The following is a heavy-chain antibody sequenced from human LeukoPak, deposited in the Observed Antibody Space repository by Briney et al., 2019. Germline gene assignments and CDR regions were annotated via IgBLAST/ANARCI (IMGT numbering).Heavy chain of an antibody. CDR2: IRADGGEI. CDR1: GFSFSTSW. D-gene: IGHD4-17*01. CDR3: GRDPNGDYVGAFEF. J-gene: IGHJ3*01. V-gene: IGHV3-7*03. Sequence: GGSLRLSCEASGFSFSTSWMTWVRQAPGKGLEWVANIRADGGEIYYVDSVKGRFAISRDNAKNSLYLQMDSLRAEDTAVYYCGRDPNGDYVGAFEFWGRGTMVIVSS.